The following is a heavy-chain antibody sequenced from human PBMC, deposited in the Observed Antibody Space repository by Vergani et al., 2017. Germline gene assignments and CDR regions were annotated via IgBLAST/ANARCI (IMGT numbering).Heavy chain of an antibody. J-gene: IGHJ4*02. Sequence: QVQLVQSGAEVKKPGASVKVSCKASGYTFTGYYMHWVRQAPGQGLEWMGCINPNSGGTNYAQKFQGRVTMTRDTSISTAYMELSRLRSEDTAVYYCARSSGYYSYYFDFWGQGTLVTVSS. CDR3: ARSSGYYSYYFDF. CDR1: GYTFTGYY. D-gene: IGHD3-22*01. V-gene: IGHV1-2*02. CDR2: INPNSGGT.